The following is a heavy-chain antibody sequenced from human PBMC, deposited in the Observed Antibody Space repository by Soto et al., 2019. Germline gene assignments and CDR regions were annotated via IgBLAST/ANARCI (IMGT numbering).Heavy chain of an antibody. J-gene: IGHJ4*02. V-gene: IGHV3-23*01. D-gene: IGHD1-1*01. Sequence: GVSLRLSCAASGFTFSNYAMSWVRQAPGKGLEWVSGISSSGASTSYADSVKGRFTFSRDNSKNTLYLQMDSLRAEDTAVYYCAKDNKNVPRSLDYWGQGTLVTVSS. CDR3: AKDNKNVPRSLDY. CDR1: GFTFSNYA. CDR2: ISSSGAST.